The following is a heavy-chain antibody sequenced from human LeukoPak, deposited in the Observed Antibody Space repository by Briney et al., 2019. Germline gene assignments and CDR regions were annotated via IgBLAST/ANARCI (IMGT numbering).Heavy chain of an antibody. Sequence: SSETVSLTCAVYGGSFSGYYWSWIRQPPGKGLEWIGEINHSGSTNYNPSLKSRVTISVDTSKNQFSLKLSSVTAADTAVYYCARVATMIRVFGPNSQRYYFDYWGQGTLVTVSS. V-gene: IGHV4-34*01. CDR2: INHSGST. D-gene: IGHD5-12*01. CDR3: ARVATMIRVFGPNSQRYYFDY. J-gene: IGHJ4*02. CDR1: GGSFSGYY.